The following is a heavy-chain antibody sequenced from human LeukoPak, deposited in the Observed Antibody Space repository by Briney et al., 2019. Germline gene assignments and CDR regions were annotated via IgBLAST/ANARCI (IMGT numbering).Heavy chain of an antibody. CDR1: GGTFSSYA. Sequence: SVKVSCNASGGTFSSYAISWVRQAPGQGLEWMGGIIPIFGTANYAQKFQGRVTITTDESTSTAYMELSSLRSEDTAVYYCARDIQQWLDHNWFDPWGQGTLVTVSS. J-gene: IGHJ5*02. CDR2: IIPIFGTA. CDR3: ARDIQQWLDHNWFDP. V-gene: IGHV1-69*05. D-gene: IGHD6-19*01.